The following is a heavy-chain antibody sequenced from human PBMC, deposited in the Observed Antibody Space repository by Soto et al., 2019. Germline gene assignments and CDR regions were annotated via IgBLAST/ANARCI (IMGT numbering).Heavy chain of an antibody. CDR2: INPDNANT. CDR3: ARGDPSGSWRFDC. D-gene: IGHD3-10*01. J-gene: IGHJ4*02. CDR1: GYIFSLKA. V-gene: IGHV1-3*01. Sequence: QVQLVQSGAELKKPGASVELSCKTSGYIFSLKAIHWVRQAPGQRLEWLGMINPDNANTEYSQKFQGRVTFTRDTSASTAYMVLTSLISEDTAVYYCARGDPSGSWRFDCWGRGTLVTVSA.